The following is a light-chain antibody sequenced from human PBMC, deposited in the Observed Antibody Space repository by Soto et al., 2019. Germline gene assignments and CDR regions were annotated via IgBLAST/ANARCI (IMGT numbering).Light chain of an antibody. CDR1: SSDVGGYNY. Sequence: QAVLTQPGCVSGSPGQAIAISCTGTSSDVGGYNYVSWYQQQSGKAPKLMIHEVSNRPSGVSNRFSGSKSGNTASLTISGLQAEDEADYYCSSYTSSRAYVFGIGTKVTVL. CDR3: SSYTSSRAYV. J-gene: IGLJ1*01. V-gene: IGLV2-14*01. CDR2: EVS.